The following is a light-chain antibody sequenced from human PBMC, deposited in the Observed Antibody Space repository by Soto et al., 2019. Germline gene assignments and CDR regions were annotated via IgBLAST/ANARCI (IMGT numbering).Light chain of an antibody. CDR2: GAS. Sequence: EIVLTQSPGTLSLSPGESATLSCRASQSVSSSNFAWYQHKPGQAPRLLIHGASSRVTGIPDRFSGSGSGTAFTLTITRMEPEDFAVYYCQQYQSLTFGGGTKVDIK. V-gene: IGKV3-20*01. J-gene: IGKJ4*01. CDR3: QQYQSLT. CDR1: QSVSSSN.